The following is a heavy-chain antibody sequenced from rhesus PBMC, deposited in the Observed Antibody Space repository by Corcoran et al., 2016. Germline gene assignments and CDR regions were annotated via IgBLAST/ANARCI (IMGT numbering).Heavy chain of an antibody. CDR2: IYGKSANT. D-gene: IGHD6-19*01. CDR1: GGSISGYYY. Sequence: QVKLQQWGEGLVKPSETLSLTCAVYGGSISGYYYWSWIRQAPGKGLEGIGKIYGKSANTNNNPSLKNRVTSSKDTSKNQFSLKLSSVTAADTAVYYCARDPPIPRLDSWGQGVVVTVSS. V-gene: IGHV4-73*01. CDR3: ARDPPIPRLDS. J-gene: IGHJ6*01.